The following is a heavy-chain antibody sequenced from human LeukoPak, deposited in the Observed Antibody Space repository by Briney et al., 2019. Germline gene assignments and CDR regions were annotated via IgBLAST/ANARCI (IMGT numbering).Heavy chain of an antibody. Sequence: PGGSLRLSCAASGFTFSSYAMSWVRQSPGKGLEWVSAISGSGGSTYYADSVKGRFTISRDNSKNTLYLQMNSLRAEDTAVYYCAKLLGINMVRGAPPSYWGQGTLVTVSS. D-gene: IGHD3-10*01. J-gene: IGHJ4*02. CDR2: ISGSGGST. V-gene: IGHV3-23*01. CDR3: AKLLGINMVRGAPPSY. CDR1: GFTFSSYA.